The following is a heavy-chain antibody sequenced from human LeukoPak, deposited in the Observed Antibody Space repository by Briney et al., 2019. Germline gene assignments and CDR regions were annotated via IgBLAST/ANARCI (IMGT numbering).Heavy chain of an antibody. D-gene: IGHD3-22*01. J-gene: IGHJ5*02. CDR3: ARFTMTRGWFDP. Sequence: ASVKVSCKASGYAFTSYGISWVRQAPGQGLEWMGWISAYNGNTNYAQKLQGRVTMTTDTSASKAYMELSSLRSEDTAIYYCARFTMTRGWFDPWGQGTLVTVSS. CDR1: GYAFTSYG. CDR2: ISAYNGNT. V-gene: IGHV1-18*01.